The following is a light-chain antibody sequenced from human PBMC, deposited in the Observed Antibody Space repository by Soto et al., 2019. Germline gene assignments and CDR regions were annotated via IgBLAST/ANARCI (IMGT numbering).Light chain of an antibody. Sequence: QSVLTQAPSVSGTPGQRVTISCSGSRSNIGSNTVNWYQQLPGTAPKLLIFNINQRPSGVPDRFSGSKSGTSASLVISGLQSEDEADYYCAAWDDSLNGSLVFGGGTKLTVL. CDR2: NIN. CDR1: RSNIGSNT. J-gene: IGLJ2*01. V-gene: IGLV1-44*01. CDR3: AAWDDSLNGSLV.